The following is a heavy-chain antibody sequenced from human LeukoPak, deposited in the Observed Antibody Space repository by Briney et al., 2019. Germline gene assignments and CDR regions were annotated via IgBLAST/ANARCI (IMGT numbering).Heavy chain of an antibody. CDR1: GYTFTGYY. D-gene: IGHD3-3*01. CDR3: AREDMSAPLPFGP. Sequence: GASVKVSCKASGYTFTGYYMHWVRQAPGQGLEWMGWINPNSGGTNYAQKFQGRVTMTRDTSISTAYMELSSLRSEDTAVYYCAREDMSAPLPFGPWGQGTLVTVSS. V-gene: IGHV1-2*02. CDR2: INPNSGGT. J-gene: IGHJ5*02.